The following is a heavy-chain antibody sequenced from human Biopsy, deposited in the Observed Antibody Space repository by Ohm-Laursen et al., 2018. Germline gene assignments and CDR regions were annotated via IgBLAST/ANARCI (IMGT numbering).Heavy chain of an antibody. D-gene: IGHD3-10*01. CDR1: GFNFSAYG. CDR3: VTDRLDDITKVRGIMTD. J-gene: IGHJ4*02. Sequence: SLRLSCAAPGFNFSAYGMHWVRQAPDKGLEWVALTWDDGSHQYYADSVKGRFTISRDNSKNSLYLHINTLRVEDTAVYYCVTDRLDDITKVRGIMTDWGQGTLVIVSP. CDR2: TWDDGSHQ. V-gene: IGHV3-33*01.